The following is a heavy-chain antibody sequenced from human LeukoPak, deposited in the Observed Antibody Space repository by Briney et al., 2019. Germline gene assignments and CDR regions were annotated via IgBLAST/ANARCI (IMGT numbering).Heavy chain of an antibody. CDR3: ATDRGWRTSGYYLYYFEY. Sequence: GSLRLSCAASGFIFTNYFMSWVRQAPGKGLEWVASIKHDGSEKYYVDSVRGRFTISRDNTMNSLYLQMSSLRAEDTAVYYCATDRGWRTSGYYLYYFEYWGQGTLVTFSS. CDR2: IKHDGSEK. CDR1: GFIFTNYF. D-gene: IGHD3-3*01. J-gene: IGHJ4*02. V-gene: IGHV3-7*01.